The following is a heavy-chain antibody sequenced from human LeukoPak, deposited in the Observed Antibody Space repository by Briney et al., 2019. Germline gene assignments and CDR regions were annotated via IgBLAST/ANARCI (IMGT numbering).Heavy chain of an antibody. D-gene: IGHD3-22*01. V-gene: IGHV4-31*03. J-gene: IGHJ4*02. CDR1: GGSISSGGYY. CDR2: IYYSGST. CDR3: ASRGYYYDSSGLK. Sequence: PSQTLSLTCTVPGGSISSGGYYWSWIRQHPGKGLEWIGYIYYSGSTYYNPSLKSRVTISVDTSKNQFSLKLSSVTAADTAVYYCASRGYYYDSSGLKWGQGTLVTVSS.